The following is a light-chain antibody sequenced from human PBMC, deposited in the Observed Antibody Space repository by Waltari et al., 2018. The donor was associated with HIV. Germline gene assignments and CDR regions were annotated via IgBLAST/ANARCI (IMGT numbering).Light chain of an antibody. CDR2: GAT. J-gene: IGKJ2*03. Sequence: IVLTQSPGTLSLSPGERATLSCRASQSISRSFLVWYQQNPGRAPRLLTYGATSRAAGIPDRFSGSGSGTNFTLTISRLEPEDFAVYYCQQCGTSPRSFGQGTKLEI. CDR3: QQCGTSPRS. CDR1: QSISRSF. V-gene: IGKV3-20*01.